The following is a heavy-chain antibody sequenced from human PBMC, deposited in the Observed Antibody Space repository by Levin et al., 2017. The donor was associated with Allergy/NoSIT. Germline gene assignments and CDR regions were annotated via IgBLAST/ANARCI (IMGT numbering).Heavy chain of an antibody. V-gene: IGHV3-74*01. CDR1: GFSFSSTW. J-gene: IGHJ4*02. D-gene: IGHD6-13*01. CDR2: ITTDGSDT. Sequence: QPGGSLRLSCAASGFSFSSTWMNWVRLDPGKGLVWVAQITTDGSDTRYADSVKGRFTISRDNAKNTVYLQMNSLRVEDTAVYYCARDWYHTFDYWGRGTQVTVSS. CDR3: ARDWYHTFDY.